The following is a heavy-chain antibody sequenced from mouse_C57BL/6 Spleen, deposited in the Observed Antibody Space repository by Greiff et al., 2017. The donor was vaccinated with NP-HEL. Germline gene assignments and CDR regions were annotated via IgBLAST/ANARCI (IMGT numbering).Heavy chain of an antibody. CDR1: GYTFTDYE. D-gene: IGHD1-1*01. Sequence: VQLQQSGAELVRPGASVTLSCKASGYTFTDYEMHWVKQTPVHGLEWIGAIDPETGGTAYNQKFKGKAILTADKSSSTAYMELRSLTSEDSAVYYCTRTPYAPRAMDYWGQGTSVTVSS. V-gene: IGHV1-15*01. CDR2: IDPETGGT. J-gene: IGHJ4*01. CDR3: TRTPYAPRAMDY.